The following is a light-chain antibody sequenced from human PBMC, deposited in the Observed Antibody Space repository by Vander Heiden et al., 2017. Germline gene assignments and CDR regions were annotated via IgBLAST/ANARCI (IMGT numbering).Light chain of an antibody. Sequence: EIVLTQSPATLSLSPGERATLSCRASQSVSSYLAWYQQKPGQAPRLLIYDASNRATGIPARFSGSGSGTDFTLTISSLEPEDFAVYYCQQLSNWPPYTFGQGTKPEIK. CDR2: DAS. J-gene: IGKJ2*01. V-gene: IGKV3-11*01. CDR1: QSVSSY. CDR3: QQLSNWPPYT.